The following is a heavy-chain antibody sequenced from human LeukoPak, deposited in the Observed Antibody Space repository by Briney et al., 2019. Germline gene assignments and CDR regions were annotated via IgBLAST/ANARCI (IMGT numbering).Heavy chain of an antibody. D-gene: IGHD1-26*01. J-gene: IGHJ4*02. CDR1: GGSISSSNW. Sequence: SGTLSLTCAVSGGSISSSNWWTWVRQPPGRGLEWIGEIYHSGSTNYNPSLKSRVTISVDTSKNQFSLKLSSVTAADTAVYYCARHGRWGWELLPPVYWGQGTLVTVSS. CDR3: ARHGRWGWELLPPVY. CDR2: IYHSGST. V-gene: IGHV4-4*02.